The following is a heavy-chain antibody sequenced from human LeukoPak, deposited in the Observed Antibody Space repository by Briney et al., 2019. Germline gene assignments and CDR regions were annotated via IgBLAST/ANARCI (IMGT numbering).Heavy chain of an antibody. Sequence: SETLSLTCTVSGGSISNYYWSWIRQPAGKGLEWIGHVHTSGSTNYNPSLKSRVTMSVDTSKNQFSLRLSSVTAADTAVYYCARDSGKGDTAHMDVWGKGTTVTVSS. V-gene: IGHV4-4*07. J-gene: IGHJ6*03. D-gene: IGHD1-26*01. CDR2: VHTSGST. CDR1: GGSISNYY. CDR3: ARDSGKGDTAHMDV.